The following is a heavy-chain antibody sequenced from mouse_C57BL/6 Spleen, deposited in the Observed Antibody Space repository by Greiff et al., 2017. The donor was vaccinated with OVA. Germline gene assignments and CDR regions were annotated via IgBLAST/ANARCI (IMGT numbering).Heavy chain of an antibody. CDR2: IWSGGST. CDR3: ARNPLYDYVSLYYAMDY. CDR1: GFSLTSYG. V-gene: IGHV2-2*01. D-gene: IGHD2-4*01. Sequence: VQLKESGPGLVQPSQSLSITCTVSGFSLTSYGVHWVRQSPGKGLEWLGVIWSGGSTDYNAAFISRLSISKDNSKSQVFFKMNSLQADDTAIYYCARNPLYDYVSLYYAMDYWGQGTSVTVSS. J-gene: IGHJ4*01.